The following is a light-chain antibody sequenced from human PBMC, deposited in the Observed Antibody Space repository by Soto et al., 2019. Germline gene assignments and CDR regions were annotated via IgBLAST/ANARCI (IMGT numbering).Light chain of an antibody. CDR2: DAS. CDR1: QSVSSSY. J-gene: IGKJ2*01. CDR3: QQYGSSPYT. Sequence: EIVLTQSPATLSLSPGERATLSCEASQSVSSSYLAWYQQKPGLAPRLLIYDASSRATGIPDRFSGSGSGTEFTHTISRLEPEDFALYYCQQYGSSPYTFGQGTKLEIK. V-gene: IGKV3D-20*01.